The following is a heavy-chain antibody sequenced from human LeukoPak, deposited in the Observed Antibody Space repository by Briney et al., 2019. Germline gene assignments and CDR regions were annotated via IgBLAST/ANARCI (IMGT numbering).Heavy chain of an antibody. D-gene: IGHD1-26*01. V-gene: IGHV4-61*02. CDR3: ARDLTPDSGSYKGFDY. Sequence: SETLSLTCTVSGGSISSGSYYWSWVRQPAGKGLEWIGRIYTSGSTNYNPSLKSRVTISVDTSKNQFSLKLSSVTAADTAVYYCARDLTPDSGSYKGFDYWGQGTLVTVSS. J-gene: IGHJ4*02. CDR2: IYTSGST. CDR1: GGSISSGSYY.